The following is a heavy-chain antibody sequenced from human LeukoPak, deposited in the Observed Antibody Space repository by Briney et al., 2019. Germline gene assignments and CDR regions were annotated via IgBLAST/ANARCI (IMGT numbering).Heavy chain of an antibody. D-gene: IGHD2-2*01. CDR3: ARGSGQYCSSTSCPYYNWFDP. CDR2: ISAYNGNT. Sequence: AASVKVSCKASGYTFTSYGISWVRQAPGQGLEWMGWISAYNGNTNYAQKLQGRVTMTTDTSTSTAYMELRSLRSDDTAVYYCARGSGQYCSSTSCPYYNWFDPWGQGTLVTVSS. J-gene: IGHJ5*02. CDR1: GYTFTSYG. V-gene: IGHV1-18*01.